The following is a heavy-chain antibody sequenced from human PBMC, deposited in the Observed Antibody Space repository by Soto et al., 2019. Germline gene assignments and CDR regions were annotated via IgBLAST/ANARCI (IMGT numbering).Heavy chain of an antibody. CDR1: GYSISSGYY. J-gene: IGHJ6*01. CDR3: ASGIDFYYAMDV. CDR2: IYHSGST. V-gene: IGHV4-38-2*01. Sequence: SETLSITCAVSGYSISSGYYWGWIRQPPGKGLEWIGSIYHSGSTYYNASLKSRVTISVDTSKNQFSLKLTSVTDADTAVYYCASGIDFYYAMDVWGQGTTVTVSS.